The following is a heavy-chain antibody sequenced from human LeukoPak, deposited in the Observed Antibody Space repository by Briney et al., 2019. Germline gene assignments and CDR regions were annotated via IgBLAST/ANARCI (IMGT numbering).Heavy chain of an antibody. CDR2: INHSGST. Sequence: SETLSLTCAVYGGSFSGYYWSWIRQPPGKGLDWIGEINHSGSTNYNPSLKSRVTISVDTSKNQFSLKLSSVTAADTAVYYCARAGGNGYSYDYWGQGTLVTVSS. CDR1: GGSFSGYY. CDR3: ARAGGNGYSYDY. J-gene: IGHJ4*02. D-gene: IGHD5-18*01. V-gene: IGHV4-34*01.